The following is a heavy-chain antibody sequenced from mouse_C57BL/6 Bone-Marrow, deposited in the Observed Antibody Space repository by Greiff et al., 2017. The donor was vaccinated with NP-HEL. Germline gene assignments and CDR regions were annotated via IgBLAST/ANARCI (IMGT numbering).Heavy chain of an antibody. J-gene: IGHJ2*01. Sequence: QLKQSGAELVKPGASVKLSCKASGYTFTSYWMQWVKQRPGQGLEWIGEIDPSDSYTNYNQKFKGKATLTVDTSSSTAYMQLSSLTSEDSAVYYCARGGLLFDYWGQGTTLTVSS. CDR1: GYTFTSYW. CDR3: ARGGLLFDY. V-gene: IGHV1-50*01. D-gene: IGHD1-1*01. CDR2: IDPSDSYT.